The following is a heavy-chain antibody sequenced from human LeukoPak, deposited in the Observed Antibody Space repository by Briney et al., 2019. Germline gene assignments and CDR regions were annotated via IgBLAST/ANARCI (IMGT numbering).Heavy chain of an antibody. CDR2: IKQDGSEK. D-gene: IGHD3-3*01. V-gene: IGHV3-7*01. CDR3: ARGLLEWLLPDAFDI. CDR1: GFTFSSYW. Sequence: GGSLRLSCAASGFTFSSYWMSWVRQAPGKGLEWVANIKQDGSEKYYVDSVKGRFTISRDNAKNSLYLRMNSLRAEDTAVYYCARGLLEWLLPDAFDIWGQGTMVTVSS. J-gene: IGHJ3*02.